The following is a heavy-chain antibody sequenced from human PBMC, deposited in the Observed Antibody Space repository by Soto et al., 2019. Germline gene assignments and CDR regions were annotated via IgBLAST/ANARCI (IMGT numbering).Heavy chain of an antibody. CDR3: AREGEYYFDY. Sequence: QVQLVESGGGVVQPGRSLRLSCAASGFTFSSYGMHWFRQAPGKGLEWVAVIWYDGSNKYYADSVKGRFTISRDNSKNTLYLQMNSRRAEDTAVYYCAREGEYYFDYWGQGTLVTVS. CDR1: GFTFSSYG. CDR2: IWYDGSNK. V-gene: IGHV3-33*01. J-gene: IGHJ4*02.